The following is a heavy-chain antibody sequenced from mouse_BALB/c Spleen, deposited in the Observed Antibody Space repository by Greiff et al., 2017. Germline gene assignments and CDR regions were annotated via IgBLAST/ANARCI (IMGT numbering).Heavy chain of an antibody. J-gene: IGHJ2*01. V-gene: IGHV14-3*02. CDR1: GFNIKDTY. CDR2: IDPANGNT. CDR3: ARGYRYDRYFDY. Sequence: VQLQQSGAELVKPGASVTLSCTASGFNIKDTYMHWVKQRPEQGLEWIGRIDPANGNTKYDPKFQGKATITADTSSNTAYLQLSSLTSEDTAVYYCARGYRYDRYFDYWGQGTTLTVSS. D-gene: IGHD2-14*01.